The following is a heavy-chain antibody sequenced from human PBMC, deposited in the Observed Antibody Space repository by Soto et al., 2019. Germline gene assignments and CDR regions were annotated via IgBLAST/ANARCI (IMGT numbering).Heavy chain of an antibody. CDR1: GFTFSSYW. V-gene: IGHV3-7*01. J-gene: IGHJ4*02. D-gene: IGHD2-15*01. CDR2: IKQDGSDK. CDR3: ARDVGGSLDY. Sequence: GGSLRLSCAASGFTFSSYWMAWVRQAPGKGLEWVANIKQDGSDKNYVDSVKGRFTISRDNAKNSLFLQMNSLRAEDTAVYYCARDVGGSLDYWGQGTLVTVSS.